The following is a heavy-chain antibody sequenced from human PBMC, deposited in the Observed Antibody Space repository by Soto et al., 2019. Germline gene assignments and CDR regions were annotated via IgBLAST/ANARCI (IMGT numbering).Heavy chain of an antibody. CDR2: ISYDGSNK. CDR3: AKDLGGCYGDYACPYGMDV. Sequence: QVQLVESGGGVVQPGRSLRLSCAASGFTFSSYGMHWVRQAPGKGLEWVAVISYDGSNKYYADSVKGRFTISRDNSKNPLYLQMNSLRAEDTAVYYCAKDLGGCYGDYACPYGMDVWGQGTRSPSP. V-gene: IGHV3-30*18. J-gene: IGHJ6*02. D-gene: IGHD4-17*01. CDR1: GFTFSSYG.